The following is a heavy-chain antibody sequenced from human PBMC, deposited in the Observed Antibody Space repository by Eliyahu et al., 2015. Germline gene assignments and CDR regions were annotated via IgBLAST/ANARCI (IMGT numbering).Heavy chain of an antibody. J-gene: IGHJ4*02. CDR2: IYDGENT. CDR3: VRGRWLPLPLH. V-gene: IGHV4-59*01. Sequence: QVQLQESGPGLVKPSETLSLTCTVSGDPIGTFGWSWIRQTPGKGLEWIGQIYDGENTRYNPSLKSRVSISLDTSKNQFSLRLSSVIAADTAMYYCVRGRWLPLPLHWGQGTLVTVSP. D-gene: IGHD5-24*01. CDR1: GDPIGTFG.